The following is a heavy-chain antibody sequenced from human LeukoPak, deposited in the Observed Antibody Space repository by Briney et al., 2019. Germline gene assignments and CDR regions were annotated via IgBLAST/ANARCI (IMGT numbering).Heavy chain of an antibody. V-gene: IGHV4-39*01. CDR3: ARVEDMGDYRYWYFEV. D-gene: IGHD1-26*01. Sequence: SETLSLTCTVSGGSINYGGWIRQPPGKGLEWIGSIYYSGTTYYNLSLKSRVTIFVDTPKNQFSLKLSSVTAADTAVYYCARVEDMGDYRYWYFEVWGRGTLVAVSS. CDR2: IYYSGTT. CDR1: GGSINY. J-gene: IGHJ2*01.